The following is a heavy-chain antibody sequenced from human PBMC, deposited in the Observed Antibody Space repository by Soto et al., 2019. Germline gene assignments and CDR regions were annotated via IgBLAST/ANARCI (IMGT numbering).Heavy chain of an antibody. CDR3: SRGEPWEISHFDY. D-gene: IGHD1-26*01. Sequence: GGSLRLSCAASGFTFSSYAMHWVRQAPGKGLEWVAVISYDGSNKYYADSVKGRFTISRDNSKNTLYLQMNSLRAEDTAVYYFSRGEPWEISHFDYWGQGTLVTVSS. CDR1: GFTFSSYA. V-gene: IGHV3-30-3*01. J-gene: IGHJ4*02. CDR2: ISYDGSNK.